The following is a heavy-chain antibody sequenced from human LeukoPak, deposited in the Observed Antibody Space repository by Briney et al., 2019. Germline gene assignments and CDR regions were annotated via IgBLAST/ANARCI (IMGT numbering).Heavy chain of an antibody. CDR3: ARAYLDIVVVPAAMLVG. CDR1: GGSISSSNW. D-gene: IGHD2-2*01. CDR2: LYHSGST. V-gene: IGHV4-4*02. J-gene: IGHJ4*02. Sequence: SGTLSLTCAVSGGSISSSNWWSWVRQPPGKGLEWIEELYHSGSTNYNPSLKSRVPIPVDKSKNQFSLKLSSVTAADTAVYYCARAYLDIVVVPAAMLVGWGQGTLVTVSS.